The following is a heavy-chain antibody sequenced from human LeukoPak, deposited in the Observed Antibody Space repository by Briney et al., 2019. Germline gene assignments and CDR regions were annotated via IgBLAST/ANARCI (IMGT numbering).Heavy chain of an antibody. V-gene: IGHV4-59*01. CDR2: IYYSGST. CDR3: ARGGGSSYYYYYGMDV. D-gene: IGHD1-26*01. J-gene: IGHJ6*02. Sequence: SETLSLTCTVSGGSISSYYWSWIRQPPGKGLEWIGYIYYSGSTNYNPSLKSRVTISVDTSKDQFSLKPSSVTAADTAVYYCARGGGSSYYYYYGMDVWGQGTTVTVSS. CDR1: GGSISSYY.